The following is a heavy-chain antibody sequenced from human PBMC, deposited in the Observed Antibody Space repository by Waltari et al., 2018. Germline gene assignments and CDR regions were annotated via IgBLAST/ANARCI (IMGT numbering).Heavy chain of an antibody. CDR3: ARHGGVITFGGVIVY. J-gene: IGHJ4*02. CDR2: IRYDGSNK. Sequence: QVQLVESGGGVVQPGGSLRLSCAASGFTFSSHGMHWLRLAPGKGLEWVAFIRYDGSNKYYADSVKRRLTISRDNSKNTLYLQMNSLRAEDTAVYYCARHGGVITFGGVIVYWGQGTLVTVSS. CDR1: GFTFSSHG. V-gene: IGHV3-30*02. D-gene: IGHD3-16*02.